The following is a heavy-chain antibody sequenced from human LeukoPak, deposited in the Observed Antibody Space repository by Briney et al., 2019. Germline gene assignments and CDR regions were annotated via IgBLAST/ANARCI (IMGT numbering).Heavy chain of an antibody. V-gene: IGHV3-11*01. CDR3: ARDIWGEQWLPNPDFDY. D-gene: IGHD6-19*01. CDR1: GFTFSDYY. CDR2: ISSSGSTI. Sequence: PGGSLRLSCAASGFTFSDYYMSWIRQAPGKGLEWVSYISSSGSTIYYADSVKGRFTISRDNAKNSLYLQMNSLRAEDTAVYYCARDIWGEQWLPNPDFDYWGQGTLVTASS. J-gene: IGHJ4*02.